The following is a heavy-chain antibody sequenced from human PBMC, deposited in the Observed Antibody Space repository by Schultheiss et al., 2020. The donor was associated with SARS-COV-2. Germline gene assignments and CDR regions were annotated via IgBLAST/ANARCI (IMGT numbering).Heavy chain of an antibody. Sequence: GESLKISCAASRFTFSTHAITWVRQAPGKGLQWVSRISSSGDGTYYADSVKGRFTISRDNSKNTLYLQMNSLRAEDTAVYYCAKEKLNYFDYWGQGILVTVSS. CDR2: ISSSGDGT. CDR3: AKEKLNYFDY. D-gene: IGHD1-7*01. V-gene: IGHV3-23*01. J-gene: IGHJ4*02. CDR1: RFTFSTHA.